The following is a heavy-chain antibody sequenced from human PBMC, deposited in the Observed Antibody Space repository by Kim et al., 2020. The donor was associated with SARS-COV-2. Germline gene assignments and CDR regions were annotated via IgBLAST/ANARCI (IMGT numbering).Heavy chain of an antibody. V-gene: IGHV1-69*04. CDR1: GGTFSSYA. D-gene: IGHD3-22*01. J-gene: IGHJ4*01. CDR2: IIHILGIA. Sequence: SVKVSCKASGGTFSSYAISWVRQAPGQGLEWMGRIIHILGIANYAQKFQGRVTITADKSTSTAYMELSSLRSEDTAVYYCARDERKNYYDNSGYYSDYW. CDR3: ARDERKNYYDNSGYYSDY.